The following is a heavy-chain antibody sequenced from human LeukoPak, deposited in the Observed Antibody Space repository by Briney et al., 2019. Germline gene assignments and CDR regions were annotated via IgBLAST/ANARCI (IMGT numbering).Heavy chain of an antibody. V-gene: IGHV3-7*01. CDR2: IKQDGSEK. CDR1: GFTFSSYW. D-gene: IGHD3-22*01. CDR3: ATSYYYDSSGYYNY. J-gene: IGHJ4*02. Sequence: GGSLRLSCAASGFTFSSYWMSWVRQAPGKGLEWVANIKQDGSEKYYVDSVKGRFTISRDNAKNSLYLQMNSLRAEDTAVYYCATSYYYDSSGYYNYWGQGTLATVSS.